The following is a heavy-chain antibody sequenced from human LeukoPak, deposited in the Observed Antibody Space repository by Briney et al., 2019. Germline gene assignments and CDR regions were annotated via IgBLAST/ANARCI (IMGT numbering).Heavy chain of an antibody. CDR2: ISGSGDTT. D-gene: IGHD3-22*01. CDR1: GFTFSTYA. Sequence: PGGSLRHSCAVSGFTFSTYAMTWVRQAPGKGLEWVSGISGSGDTTNYADSVKGRFTISRDNSKNTLYLQMNSLRVEDTAVYFCANGSGGGYSGLVYCGQGTLAIVSS. V-gene: IGHV3-23*01. J-gene: IGHJ4*02. CDR3: ANGSGGGYSGLVY.